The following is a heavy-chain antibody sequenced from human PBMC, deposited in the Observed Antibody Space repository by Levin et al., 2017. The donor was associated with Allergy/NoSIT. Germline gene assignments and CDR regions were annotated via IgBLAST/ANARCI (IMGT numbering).Heavy chain of an antibody. CDR3: TRVIGGYRSNYYYDSSGSDYYYGMDV. V-gene: IGHV3-49*03. Sequence: PGGSLRLSCTASGFTFGDYAMSWFRQAPGKGLEWVGFIRSKAYGGTTEYAASVKGRFTISRDDSKSIAYLQMNSLKTEDTAVYYCTRVIGGYRSNYYYDSSGSDYYYGMDVWGQGTTVTVSS. CDR1: GFTFGDYA. CDR2: IRSKAYGGTT. D-gene: IGHD3-22*01. J-gene: IGHJ6*02.